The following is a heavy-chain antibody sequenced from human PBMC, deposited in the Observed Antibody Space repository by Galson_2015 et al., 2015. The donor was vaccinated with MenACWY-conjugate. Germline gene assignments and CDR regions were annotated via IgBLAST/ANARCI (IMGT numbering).Heavy chain of an antibody. D-gene: IGHD3-22*01. CDR2: LDWRDNK. J-gene: IGHJ3*02. CDR1: GFSLSTYEMC. Sequence: PALVTPTQTLTLTCTFSGFSLSTYEMCIYWVRQPPGKALEWLASLDWRDNKYYTTSLKTRLTISKDTSTNQVVLTMTNVDPVDTATYYCARMHIVLDATDAFDIWGQGTMVTVSS. V-gene: IGHV2-70*11. CDR3: ARMHIVLDATDAFDI.